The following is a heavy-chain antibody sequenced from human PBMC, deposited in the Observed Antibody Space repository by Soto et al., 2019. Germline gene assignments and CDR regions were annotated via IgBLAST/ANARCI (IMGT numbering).Heavy chain of an antibody. CDR3: ARSDSSGKTRYYFDH. CDR2: IYSTEST. CDR1: GGSISSGSYY. D-gene: IGHD3-22*01. Sequence: QVQLQESGPGLVKPSQTLSLTCTVSGGSISSGSYYWSWIRQHPGKGLEWLGYIYSTESTNYNPSLKSRLSISVDMSASQFSLKLSSVTVADTAVYYCARSDSSGKTRYYFDHWGQGTLVTVSS. J-gene: IGHJ4*02. V-gene: IGHV4-31*03.